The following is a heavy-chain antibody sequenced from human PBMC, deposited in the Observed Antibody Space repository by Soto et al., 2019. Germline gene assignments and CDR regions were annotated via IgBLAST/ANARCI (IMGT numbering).Heavy chain of an antibody. CDR2: ISAYNGNT. D-gene: IGHD6-13*01. Sequence: QVQLVQSGAEVKKPGASVKVSCKASGYTFTSYGISWVRQAPGQGLEWMGWISAYNGNTNYAQKLQGRVTMXXDXSXXTAYMELRSLRSDDTAVYYCARIGLQQLGFSWFDPWGQGTLVTVSS. CDR1: GYTFTSYG. J-gene: IGHJ5*02. V-gene: IGHV1-18*01. CDR3: ARIGLQQLGFSWFDP.